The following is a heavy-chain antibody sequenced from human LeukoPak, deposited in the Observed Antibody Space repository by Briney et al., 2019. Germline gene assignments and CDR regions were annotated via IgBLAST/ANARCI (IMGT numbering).Heavy chain of an antibody. D-gene: IGHD2-2*01. J-gene: IGHJ4*02. V-gene: IGHV4-30-4*08. CDR1: GGSISSGDYF. CDR3: ARVYCSGTSCRFDY. Sequence: SQTLSLTCTVSGGSISSGDYFWSWIRQPPGKGLEWIGYIYYSGSTYYNPSLKSRVTISVDTSKNQFSLKLSSVTAADTAVYYYARVYCSGTSCRFDYWGQGTLVTVSS. CDR2: IYYSGST.